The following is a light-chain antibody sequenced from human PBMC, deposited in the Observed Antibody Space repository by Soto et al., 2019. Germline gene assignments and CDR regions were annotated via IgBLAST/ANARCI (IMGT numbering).Light chain of an antibody. CDR1: QSISSY. J-gene: IGKJ1*01. V-gene: IGKV1-39*01. CDR2: AAS. CDR3: QQSYSTSPWT. Sequence: DIQMTPSPSSLSASVGDRVTITCRASQSISSYLNWYQQKPGKAPKLLIYAASSVQSGVPSRFSRSGSGTDFTLTISSLQPEHFATYYCQQSYSTSPWTFGQGNKVEIK.